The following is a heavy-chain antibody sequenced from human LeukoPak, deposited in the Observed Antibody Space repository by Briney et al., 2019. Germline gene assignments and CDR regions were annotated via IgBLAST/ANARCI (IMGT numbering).Heavy chain of an antibody. J-gene: IGHJ4*02. V-gene: IGHV1-69*04. CDR3: ASHIAAAGVLPTGPLDY. CDR1: VGTFSSYA. Sequence: ASVKVSCKASVGTFSSYAISWVRQAPGQGLEWMGRIIPILGIANYAQKFQGRVTITADKSTSTAYMELGSLRSEDTAVYYCASHIAAAGVLPTGPLDYWGQGTLVTVSS. D-gene: IGHD6-13*01. CDR2: IIPILGIA.